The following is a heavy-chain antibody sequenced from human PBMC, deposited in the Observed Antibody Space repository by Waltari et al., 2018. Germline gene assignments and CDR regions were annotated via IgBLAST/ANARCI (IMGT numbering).Heavy chain of an antibody. CDR3: ARARSSYSSSSKAFDI. Sequence: QVQLQESGPGLVKPSETLSLTCTVSGGSIRSDYWSWIRQTTGKGLEWIGYIYYSGSTNYNPSLKSRVTISVDTSKNQFSLKLSSVTAADTAVYYCARARSSYSSSSKAFDIWGQGTMVTVSS. J-gene: IGHJ3*02. CDR2: IYYSGST. D-gene: IGHD6-6*01. CDR1: GGSIRSDY. V-gene: IGHV4-59*01.